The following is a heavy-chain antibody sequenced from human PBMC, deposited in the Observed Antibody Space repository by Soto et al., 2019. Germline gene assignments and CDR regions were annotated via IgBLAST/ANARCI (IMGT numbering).Heavy chain of an antibody. V-gene: IGHV4-59*01. Sequence: SETLSLTCTVSGGPINNYYWSWIRQSPGGGLEYIGYIFYNGSTNYNPSLKSRVSVSVDTSKSQFSLRLSSVSAADTAVYYCGRLRMYTFGTYYRLIDYWGQGTLVTVSS. D-gene: IGHD3-10*01. CDR3: GRLRMYTFGTYYRLIDY. J-gene: IGHJ4*02. CDR1: GGPINNYY. CDR2: IFYNGST.